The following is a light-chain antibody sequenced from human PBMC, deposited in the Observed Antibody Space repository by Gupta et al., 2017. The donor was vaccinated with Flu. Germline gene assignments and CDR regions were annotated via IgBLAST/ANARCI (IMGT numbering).Light chain of an antibody. V-gene: IGLV2-11*01. CDR3: CSYAGSYTL. CDR1: SSDVGGYNY. CDR2: DVS. Sequence: QSALTQPRSVSGSPGQSVTISCPGTSSDVGGYNYVSWYQQHPGKAPKLMIYDVSKRPSGVPDRFSGSKSGNTASLTISGLQAEDEADYYCCSYAGSYTLFGGGTKLTVL. J-gene: IGLJ2*01.